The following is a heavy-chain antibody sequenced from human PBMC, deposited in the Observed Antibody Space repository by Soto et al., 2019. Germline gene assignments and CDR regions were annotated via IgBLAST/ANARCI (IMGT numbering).Heavy chain of an antibody. CDR1: GFTFSIYP. CDR3: AKLEFNRFEY. D-gene: IGHD1-1*01. CDR2: ISGGGGST. J-gene: IGHJ4*02. Sequence: GGALKLSCSTPGFTFSIYPKTLVPQAPGKGLGWVSGISGGGGSTYYADSVKGRVTISRDNSKNTVFLQINSLRAEDTAVYFCAKLEFNRFEYWGQGAPVTXSS. V-gene: IGHV3-23*01.